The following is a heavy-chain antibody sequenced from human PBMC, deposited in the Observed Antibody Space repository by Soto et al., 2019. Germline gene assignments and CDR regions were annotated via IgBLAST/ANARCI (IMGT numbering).Heavy chain of an antibody. CDR3: AKDEVIGWHHTLRS. V-gene: IGHV3-23*01. Sequence: EVQLLESEGGLVQPGGSLRLSCAASGFTFSNYAMNWVRQAPGKGLEWVSAIANSGAGIYYADSLKGRFTISRDNSKNTLYLQMNSLTAEDTAIYYCAKDEVIGWHHTLRSCGQGTLFIVSS. CDR1: GFTFSNYA. CDR2: IANSGAGI. J-gene: IGHJ1*01. D-gene: IGHD6-19*01.